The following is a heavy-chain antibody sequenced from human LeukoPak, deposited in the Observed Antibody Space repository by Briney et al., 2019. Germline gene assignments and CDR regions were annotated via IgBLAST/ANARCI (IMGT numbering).Heavy chain of an antibody. CDR1: GGSFSGYY. V-gene: IGHV4-34*01. CDR3: AGSSYIGLDF. CDR2: INHSGST. D-gene: IGHD3-22*01. Sequence: SSETLSLTCAVYGGSFSGYYWSWIRQPPGKGLEWIGEINHSGSTNYNPSLKSRVTISVDTSKNQFSLRLSSVTAADTAVYYCAGSSYIGLDFWGQGTLVTVSS. J-gene: IGHJ4*02.